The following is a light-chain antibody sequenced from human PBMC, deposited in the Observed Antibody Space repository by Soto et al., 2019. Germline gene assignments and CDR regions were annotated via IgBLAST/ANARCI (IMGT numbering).Light chain of an antibody. V-gene: IGKV3-15*01. Sequence: EIVMTQSPATLSVSPGDRATLSCRASQSVSSNLAWYQQKPGQAPRLLIYGASTRATGIPARFSGSGSGTEFTLTISSLQSEDFAVYYCQQYNNGPPMAFGQGTKVEIK. CDR1: QSVSSN. J-gene: IGKJ1*01. CDR3: QQYNNGPPMA. CDR2: GAS.